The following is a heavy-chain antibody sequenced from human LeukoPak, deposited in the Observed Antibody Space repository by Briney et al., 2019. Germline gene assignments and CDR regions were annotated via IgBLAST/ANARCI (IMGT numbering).Heavy chain of an antibody. Sequence: PGGSLRLSCAASGFPFSSYSMTWVRQAPGKGLEWVSSISSSSSYIYYADSVKGRFTISRDNAKNSLYLQMNSLRAEDTAVYYCARVWMIVGEYYDYWGQGTLVTVSS. J-gene: IGHJ4*02. CDR2: ISSSSSYI. CDR1: GFPFSSYS. D-gene: IGHD3-22*01. CDR3: ARVWMIVGEYYDY. V-gene: IGHV3-21*01.